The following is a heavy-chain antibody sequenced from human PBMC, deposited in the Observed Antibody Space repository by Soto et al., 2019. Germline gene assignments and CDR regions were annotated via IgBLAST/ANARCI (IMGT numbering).Heavy chain of an antibody. V-gene: IGHV1-69*06. Sequence: QVQLVQSGAEVKTPGSSVKVSCKASGGTFNSFSIDWVRQAPGQGLEWMGGIIPMSGRANYAQRFQGRVTFSADKSTNTVYMEVNNLTYEDTAVYYCTRRGRQSANWFDPWGQGTLVTVSS. CDR2: IIPMSGRA. J-gene: IGHJ5*02. CDR1: GGTFNSFS. CDR3: TRRGRQSANWFDP.